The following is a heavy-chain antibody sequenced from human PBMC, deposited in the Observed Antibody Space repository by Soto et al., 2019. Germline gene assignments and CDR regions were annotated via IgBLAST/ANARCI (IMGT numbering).Heavy chain of an antibody. Sequence: QVQLVQSGAEVKKPGASVKVSCKASGYTFTGYYMHWVRQAPGQGLEWMGWINPNSGGTNYAQKFQGWVTMTRDTSISTAYMELSRLRSDDTAVYYCARDLGGPGIAAADPYYYYMHVWGKGTTVTVSS. CDR1: GYTFTGYY. CDR3: ARDLGGPGIAAADPYYYYMHV. J-gene: IGHJ6*03. CDR2: INPNSGGT. D-gene: IGHD6-13*01. V-gene: IGHV1-2*04.